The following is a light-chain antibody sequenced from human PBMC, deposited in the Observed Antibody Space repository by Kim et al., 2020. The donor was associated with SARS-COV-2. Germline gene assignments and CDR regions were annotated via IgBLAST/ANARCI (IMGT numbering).Light chain of an antibody. CDR3: QQSADVPKT. Sequence: DIQMTQSPSSLSASVGDKITITCRASQTIRNSLNWYQQKPGMAPNLLIYGASSLQSGVPSRFSGSGSGTDFTLTISSLQPEDFATYYCQQSADVPKTFGRGTKLEI. J-gene: IGKJ4*01. CDR1: QTIRNS. V-gene: IGKV1-39*01. CDR2: GAS.